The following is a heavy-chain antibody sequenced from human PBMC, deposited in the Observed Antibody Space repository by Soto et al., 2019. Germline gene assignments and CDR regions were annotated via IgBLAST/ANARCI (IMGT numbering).Heavy chain of an antibody. V-gene: IGHV4-31*03. CDR3: ARVLEWLPKGFDP. D-gene: IGHD3-3*01. Sequence: SETLSLTCTVSGGSISSGGYYWSWIRQHPGKGLEWIGYIYYSGSTYYDPSLKSRVTISVDTSKNQFSLKLSSVTAADTAVYYCARVLEWLPKGFDPWGQGTLVTSPQ. CDR2: IYYSGST. J-gene: IGHJ5*02. CDR1: GGSISSGGYY.